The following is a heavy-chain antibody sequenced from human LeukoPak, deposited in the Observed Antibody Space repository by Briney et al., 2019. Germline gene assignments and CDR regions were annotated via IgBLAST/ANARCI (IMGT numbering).Heavy chain of an antibody. D-gene: IGHD4-17*01. V-gene: IGHV3-21*01. CDR3: ARDLYGDYTFDY. Sequence: GGSLRLSCAASGFTFSSYSMNWVRQAPGKGLEWVSSISSSSSYIYYADSVKGRFTVSRDNAKNSLYLQMNSLRAEDTAVYYCARDLYGDYTFDYWGQGTLVTVSS. CDR1: GFTFSSYS. CDR2: ISSSSSYI. J-gene: IGHJ4*02.